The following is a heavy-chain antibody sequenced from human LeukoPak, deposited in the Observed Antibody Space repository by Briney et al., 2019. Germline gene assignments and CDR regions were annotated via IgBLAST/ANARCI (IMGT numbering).Heavy chain of an antibody. V-gene: IGHV4-34*01. Sequence: SETLSLTCTVSGGSISSYYWSWIRQPPGKGLEWIGEINHSGSTNYNPSLKSRVTMSVDTSKNQFSLKLSSVTAADTAVYYCARAGYDILANPYYGMDVWGQGTTVTVSS. CDR3: ARAGYDILANPYYGMDV. J-gene: IGHJ6*02. CDR2: INHSGST. D-gene: IGHD3-9*01. CDR1: GGSISSYY.